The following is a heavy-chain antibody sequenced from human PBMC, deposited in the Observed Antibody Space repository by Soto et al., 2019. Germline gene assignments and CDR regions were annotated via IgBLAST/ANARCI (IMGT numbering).Heavy chain of an antibody. V-gene: IGHV4-61*01. CDR1: GGSVGSGSYY. CDR3: ARGTVAGEYNWFDP. Sequence: SETLSLTCTVSGGSVGSGSYYWSWIRQPPGKGLEWIGYIYYSGSTNYNPSLKSRVTISVDTSKNQFSLKLSSVTAADTAVYYCARGTVAGEYNWFDPWGQGTLVTVSS. D-gene: IGHD6-19*01. CDR2: IYYSGST. J-gene: IGHJ5*02.